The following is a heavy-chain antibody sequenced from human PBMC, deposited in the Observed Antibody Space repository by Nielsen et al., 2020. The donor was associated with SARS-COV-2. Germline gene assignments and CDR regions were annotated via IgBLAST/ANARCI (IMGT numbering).Heavy chain of an antibody. CDR2: IDHGGTT. Sequence: SETLSLTCAVSGGSFSDYYWSWIRQPPGKGLEWIGEIDHGGTTHYSPPLKSRVTILIDTSKKQFSLRLNSVTAADRAVYYCARGRLKRIAVTTRPAFDIWGPGTMVIVSS. CDR3: ARGRLKRIAVTTRPAFDI. V-gene: IGHV4-34*01. D-gene: IGHD6-19*01. CDR1: GGSFSDYY. J-gene: IGHJ3*02.